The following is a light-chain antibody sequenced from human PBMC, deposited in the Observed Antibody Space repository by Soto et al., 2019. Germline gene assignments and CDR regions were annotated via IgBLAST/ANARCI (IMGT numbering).Light chain of an antibody. CDR3: QQRSNWPWT. CDR1: QGIRND. J-gene: IGKJ1*01. CDR2: AAS. V-gene: IGKV1-6*01. Sequence: AIQMTQSPSSLSASVGDRVTITCRASQGIRNDLGWYQQKPGKAPRLLIYAASNLQSGVPSRFSGSGSGTDFALTISSLQPEDFAVYYCQQRSNWPWTFGQGTKVEIK.